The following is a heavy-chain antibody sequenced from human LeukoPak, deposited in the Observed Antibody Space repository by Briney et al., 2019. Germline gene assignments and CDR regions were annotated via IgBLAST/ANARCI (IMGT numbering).Heavy chain of an antibody. J-gene: IGHJ4*02. Sequence: GGSLRLSCAAPGFTFSSYAMHWVRQAPGKGLEYVSAISSNGGSTYYANSVKGRFTISRDNSKNTLYLQMGSLRAEDMAVYYCARGYCSSTSCSGSIFDYWGQGTLVTVSS. CDR1: GFTFSSYA. CDR2: ISSNGGST. D-gene: IGHD2-2*01. V-gene: IGHV3-64*01. CDR3: ARGYCSSTSCSGSIFDY.